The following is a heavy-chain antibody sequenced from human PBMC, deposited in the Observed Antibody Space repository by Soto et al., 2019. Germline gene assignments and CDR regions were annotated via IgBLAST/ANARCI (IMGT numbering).Heavy chain of an antibody. D-gene: IGHD3-16*01. CDR1: GYSFPDYG. V-gene: IGHV1-18*01. CDR3: GRSRSSAMVTSDY. J-gene: IGHJ4*02. Sequence: QVQLVQSGTEVKKPGASVKVSCKTSGYSFPDYGVTWVRQAPGEGLQWMGWSAAYNDDTDYAQDFQGRVTMTTDTSTSTAYMELRSLRSDDAAVYFCGRSRSSAMVTSDYWGQGTLVTVSS. CDR2: SAAYNDDT.